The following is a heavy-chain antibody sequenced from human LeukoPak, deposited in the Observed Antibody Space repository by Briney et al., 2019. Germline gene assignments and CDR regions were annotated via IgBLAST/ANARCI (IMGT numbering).Heavy chain of an antibody. CDR3: ARFPGSAEYRHYYYMDV. Sequence: SETLSLTCTVSGGSISNYFWSWIRQPPGKGLECIGYVYYSDSTNYNPSLKSRVTVSVDTSKNQFSLKLTSVTAADTAVYYCARFPGSAEYRHYYYMDVWGKGTTVTISS. D-gene: IGHD2-15*01. CDR1: GGSISNYF. CDR2: VYYSDST. J-gene: IGHJ6*03. V-gene: IGHV4-59*01.